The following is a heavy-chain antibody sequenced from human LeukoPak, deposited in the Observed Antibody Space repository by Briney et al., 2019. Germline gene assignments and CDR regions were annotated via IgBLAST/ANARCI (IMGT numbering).Heavy chain of an antibody. Sequence: PSETLSLTCAVYGGSFSGYYWSWIRQPPGKGLEWIGKINHSGSTNYNPSLKSQVTISVDTSKNQFSLKLSSVTAADTAVYYCASGYEYDMDVWGKGTTVTVSS. V-gene: IGHV4-34*01. CDR1: GGSFSGYY. CDR3: ASGYEYDMDV. J-gene: IGHJ6*03. D-gene: IGHD3-22*01. CDR2: INHSGST.